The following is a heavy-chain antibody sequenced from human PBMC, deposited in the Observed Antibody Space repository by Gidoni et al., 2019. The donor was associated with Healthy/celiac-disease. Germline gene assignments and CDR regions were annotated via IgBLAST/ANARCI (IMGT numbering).Heavy chain of an antibody. D-gene: IGHD3-10*01. V-gene: IGHV3-30*18. CDR1: GFTFSSYG. Sequence: QVQLVESGGGVVQPGRSLRLSCAASGFTFSSYGMHWVRQAPGKGLEWVAVISYDGSNKYYADSVKGRFTISRDNSKNTLYLQMNSLRAEDTAVYYCAKDNRASARGRGVLWFGELLSEGDWGQGTLVTVSS. CDR2: ISYDGSNK. CDR3: AKDNRASARGRGVLWFGELLSEGD. J-gene: IGHJ4*02.